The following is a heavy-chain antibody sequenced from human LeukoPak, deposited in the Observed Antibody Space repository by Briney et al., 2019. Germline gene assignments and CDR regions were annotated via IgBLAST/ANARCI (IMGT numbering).Heavy chain of an antibody. V-gene: IGHV3-7*01. J-gene: IGHJ6*02. Sequence: GGSLRLSCVASGFTFSSYWMSWVRQAPGKGLEWVANIKQDGSEKYYVDSVKGRFTISRDNAKKSLYLQMNSLRAEDTAVYYCARRGGLDVWGQGTTVTVSS. CDR1: GFTFSSYW. CDR3: ARRGGLDV. CDR2: IKQDGSEK.